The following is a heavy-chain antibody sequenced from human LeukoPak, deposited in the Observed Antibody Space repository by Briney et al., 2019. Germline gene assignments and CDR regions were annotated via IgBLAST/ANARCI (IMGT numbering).Heavy chain of an antibody. Sequence: SETLSLTCTVSGGSISSSSYYWSWIRQPLGKGLEWIGYIYYSGSTNYNPSLKSRVTISVDTSKNQSSLKLSSVTAADTAVYYCARHGYSSGWPEDFQHWGQGTLVTVSS. D-gene: IGHD6-19*01. CDR1: GGSISSSSYY. V-gene: IGHV4-61*05. CDR3: ARHGYSSGWPEDFQH. J-gene: IGHJ1*01. CDR2: IYYSGST.